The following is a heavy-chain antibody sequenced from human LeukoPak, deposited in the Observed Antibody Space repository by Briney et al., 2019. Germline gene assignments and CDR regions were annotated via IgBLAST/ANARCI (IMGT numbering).Heavy chain of an antibody. CDR1: GGSISSSNW. CDR2: INHSGST. J-gene: IGHJ4*02. V-gene: IGHV4-4*02. Sequence: SGTLSLTCAVSGGSISSSNWWSWVRQPPGKGLEWIGEINHSGSTNYNPSLKSRVTISVDTSKNQFSLKLSSVTAADTAVYYCARQLRYSSSRRPFDYWGQGTLVTVSS. D-gene: IGHD6-13*01. CDR3: ARQLRYSSSRRPFDY.